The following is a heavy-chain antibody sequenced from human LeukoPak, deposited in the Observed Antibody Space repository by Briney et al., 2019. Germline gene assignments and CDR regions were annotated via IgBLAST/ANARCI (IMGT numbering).Heavy chain of an antibody. D-gene: IGHD6-13*01. Sequence: GGSLRLSCAASGFTFSSYAMSWVSQAPGKGLEWVSAITGSGGSTYYADSVKGRFTISRDNSKNTLYLQMNSLRAEDTAVYYCAKDVRVSSPTMDVWGLGTTVTVPS. J-gene: IGHJ6*02. CDR3: AKDVRVSSPTMDV. CDR2: ITGSGGST. V-gene: IGHV3-23*01. CDR1: GFTFSSYA.